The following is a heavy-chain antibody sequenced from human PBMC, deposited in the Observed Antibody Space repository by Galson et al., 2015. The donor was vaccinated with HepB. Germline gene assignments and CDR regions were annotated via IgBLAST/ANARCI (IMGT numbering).Heavy chain of an antibody. CDR3: ARRIESVYSISWGLYDQNYYMDV. CDR1: GYSFFNSG. V-gene: IGHV1-18*01. J-gene: IGHJ6*03. Sequence: SVKVSCKASGYSFFNSGINWVRQAPGQGLEWMGWIRGNDGTTDYAQKFQGRVTMTTDTSTNIAYMELRSLRSDDTAVYFCARRIESVYSISWGLYDQNYYMDVWGEGTTVTVSS. D-gene: IGHD6-13*01. CDR2: IRGNDGTT.